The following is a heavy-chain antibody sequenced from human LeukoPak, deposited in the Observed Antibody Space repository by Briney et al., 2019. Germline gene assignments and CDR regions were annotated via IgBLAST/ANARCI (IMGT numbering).Heavy chain of an antibody. CDR2: IYHSGST. V-gene: IGHV4-4*02. CDR1: GGSISSSNW. D-gene: IGHD2-2*01. CDR3: ARERSSRCSSTSCYSDAFDI. J-gene: IGHJ3*02. Sequence: PSGTLSLACAVSGGSISSSNWWSRVRQPPGKGLEWIGEIYHSGSTNYNPSLKSRVTISVDKSKNQFSLKVSSVTAADTAMYYCARERSSRCSSTSCYSDAFDIWGQGTMVTVSS.